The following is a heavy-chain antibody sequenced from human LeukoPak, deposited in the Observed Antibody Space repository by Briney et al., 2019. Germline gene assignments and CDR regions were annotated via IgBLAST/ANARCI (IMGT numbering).Heavy chain of an antibody. J-gene: IGHJ4*02. CDR3: TDYAS. CDR2: IKSKTDGGTT. V-gene: IGHV3-15*01. Sequence: GVSVSLLCALSGFTFTNSYMKWVRQAPGKGLEWVVHIKSKTDGGTTNCAAPVKGRFTISRDDSKNTLFLQMDSLKTEDTAIYYCTDYASWGQGTLVTVSS. CDR1: GFTFTNSY.